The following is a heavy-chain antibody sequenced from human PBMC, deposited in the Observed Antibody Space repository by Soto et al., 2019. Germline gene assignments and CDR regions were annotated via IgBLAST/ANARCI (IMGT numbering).Heavy chain of an antibody. Sequence: EVQLVESGGGLIQPGGSLRLSCAASGFTVSSNYMSWVRQAPGKGLEWVSVIWSDGSNKYYADSVKGRFTISRDNSKNTLYLQMNSLRAEDTAVYYCARDLGGSYGPFDYWGQGTLVTVSS. D-gene: IGHD5-18*01. CDR2: IWSDGSNK. CDR1: GFTVSSNY. CDR3: ARDLGGSYGPFDY. J-gene: IGHJ4*02. V-gene: IGHV3-53*01.